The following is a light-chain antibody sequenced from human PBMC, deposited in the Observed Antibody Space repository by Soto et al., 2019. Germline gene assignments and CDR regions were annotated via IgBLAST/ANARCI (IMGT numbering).Light chain of an antibody. CDR2: WAS. V-gene: IGKV4-1*01. Sequence: DIVMTQSPDSLAVSLGERATINCKSSQSLLYRSDNKNYLAWYQQKPGQPPKLLFYWASTRESGVPDRFSGSGSGTDFTLTISSLQAEDVAIYYCQQYYTTPSWTFGQGTKVEIK. CDR1: QSLLYRSDNKNY. CDR3: QQYYTTPSWT. J-gene: IGKJ1*01.